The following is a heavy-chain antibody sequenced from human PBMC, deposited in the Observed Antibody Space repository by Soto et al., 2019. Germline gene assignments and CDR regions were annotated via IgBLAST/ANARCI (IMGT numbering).Heavy chain of an antibody. CDR3: ASRNYCISTSCSVHYYYGMDV. D-gene: IGHD2-2*01. V-gene: IGHV1-69*12. J-gene: IGHJ6*02. CDR1: GGTFSSYA. CDR2: IIPIFGTA. Sequence: QVQLVQSGAEVKKPGSSVKVSCKASGGTFSSYAISWVRQAPGQGLEWMGGIIPIFGTANYAQKFQGRVTITADESTSTAYMELSSLRSEDTAVCYCASRNYCISTSCSVHYYYGMDVWGQGTTVTVSS.